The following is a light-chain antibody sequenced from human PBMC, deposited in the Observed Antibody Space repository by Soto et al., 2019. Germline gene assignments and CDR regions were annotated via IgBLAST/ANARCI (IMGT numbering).Light chain of an antibody. CDR3: QQSYTIPYT. V-gene: IGKV1-39*01. J-gene: IGKJ2*01. CDR2: AAS. Sequence: DIQMTQSPSSLPASVGDRVTLTCRASQSISTYLNWYQQKPGKAPKLLIYAASSLPSGVPSRLSGSGSGTDFTLTISSLQPEDFATYYFQQSYTIPYTFGQGTKLEIK. CDR1: QSISTY.